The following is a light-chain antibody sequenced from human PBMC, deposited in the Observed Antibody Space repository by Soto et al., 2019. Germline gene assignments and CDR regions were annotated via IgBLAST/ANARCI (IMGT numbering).Light chain of an antibody. J-gene: IGKJ1*01. Sequence: DIQMTQSPSTLSASVGDRVTITCRASQSISSWLAWYQHKPGKAPKLLIYKASSLERGVPSRFSGSGSGTAFTLTISSLQADDFATYYCQQYNSYPWTFGQGTKVEIK. CDR2: KAS. V-gene: IGKV1-5*03. CDR3: QQYNSYPWT. CDR1: QSISSW.